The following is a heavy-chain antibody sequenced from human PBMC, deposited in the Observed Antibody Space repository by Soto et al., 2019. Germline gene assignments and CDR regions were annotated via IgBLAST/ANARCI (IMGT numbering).Heavy chain of an antibody. D-gene: IGHD3-3*02. CDR1: GFTFSSYE. CDR2: ISSSGSTI. V-gene: IGHV3-48*03. CDR3: AKGRFDVVTISPFDH. Sequence: VGSLRLSCAASGFTFSSYEMNWVRQAPGKGLEWVSYISSSGSTIYYADSVKGRATVSRDNSKNTVYPQMNRLRGDDSAIYYCAKGRFDVVTISPFDHWGQGTLVTVYS. J-gene: IGHJ4*01.